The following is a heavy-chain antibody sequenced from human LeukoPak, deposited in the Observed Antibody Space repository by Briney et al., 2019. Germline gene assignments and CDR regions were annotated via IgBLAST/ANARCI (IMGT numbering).Heavy chain of an antibody. CDR2: ISSSGSTI. V-gene: IGHV3-48*03. CDR1: GFIFSSYE. D-gene: IGHD6-19*01. CDR3: ARDAVAAQFDY. Sequence: GGSLRLSCAAPGFIFSSYEMNWVRQAPGKGLEWVSYISSSGSTIYYADSVKGRFTISRDNAKNSLYLQMNSLRAEDTAVYYCARDAVAAQFDYWGQGTLVTVSS. J-gene: IGHJ4*02.